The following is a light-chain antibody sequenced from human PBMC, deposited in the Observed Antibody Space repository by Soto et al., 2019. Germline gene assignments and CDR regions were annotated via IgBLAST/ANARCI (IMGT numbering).Light chain of an antibody. CDR3: SSYTSSTTLFV. J-gene: IGLJ1*01. CDR1: SSDVGGYNY. V-gene: IGLV2-14*01. Sequence: QSALTQPASVSGSPGQSITISCTGTSSDVGGYNYVSWYQQHPGKAPKLMIYEVSNRPSWVSYRFSGSKSGNTASLTISGLQAEDDADYYCSSYTSSTTLFVFGTGTKLTVL. CDR2: EVS.